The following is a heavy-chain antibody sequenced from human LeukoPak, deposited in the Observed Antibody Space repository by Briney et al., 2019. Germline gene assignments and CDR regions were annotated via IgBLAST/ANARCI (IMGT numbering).Heavy chain of an antibody. V-gene: IGHV3-21*04. J-gene: IGHJ4*02. CDR1: GFTFSSYS. CDR3: ARGDPKVWFGESPTFDY. CDR2: ISSSSSYI. Sequence: GGSLRLSCAASGFTFSSYSMNWVRQAPGKGLEWVSSISSSSSYIYYADSVKGRFTISRDNAKNSLYLQMNSLRAEDTAVYYCARGDPKVWFGESPTFDYWGQGTLVTVSS. D-gene: IGHD3-10*01.